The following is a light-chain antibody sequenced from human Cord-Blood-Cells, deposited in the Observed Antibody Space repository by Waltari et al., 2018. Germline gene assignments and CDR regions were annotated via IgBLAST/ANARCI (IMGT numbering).Light chain of an antibody. CDR1: SSDVGGYKY. Sequence: QSALTQPRSVSGSPGQSVTISCTGTSSDVGGYKYVSWYQQNPGKAPKLMIYDVSKRPSGVPDRFSGSKSGNTASLTISGLQAEDEADYYCCSDAGSYTWVFGGGTKLTVL. V-gene: IGLV2-11*01. J-gene: IGLJ3*02. CDR2: DVS. CDR3: CSDAGSYTWV.